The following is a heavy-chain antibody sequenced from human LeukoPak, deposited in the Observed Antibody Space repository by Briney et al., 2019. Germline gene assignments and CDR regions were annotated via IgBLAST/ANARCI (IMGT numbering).Heavy chain of an antibody. D-gene: IGHD4-23*01. J-gene: IGHJ4*02. CDR3: ARDHWGDYGGLDY. CDR2: ISAYNGNT. V-gene: IGHV1-18*04. Sequence: ASVKVSCKASGYTFTGYYMHWVRQAPGQGLEWMGWISAYNGNTDYAQKLQGRVTMTTDTSTSTAYMELRSLRSDDTAVYYCARDHWGDYGGLDYWGQGTLVTVSS. CDR1: GYTFTGYY.